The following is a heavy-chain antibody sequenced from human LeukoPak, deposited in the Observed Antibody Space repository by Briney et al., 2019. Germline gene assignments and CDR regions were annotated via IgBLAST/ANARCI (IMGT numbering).Heavy chain of an antibody. D-gene: IGHD1-26*01. CDR1: GGSFSGYY. Sequence: ASETLSLTCAVYGGSFSGYYWSWIRQPPGKGLEWIGEINHSGSTNYNPSLKSRVTISVDTSKNQFSLKLTSVTAADTAVYYCAKGVNSGYFDYCGQGTLVTVSS. V-gene: IGHV4-34*01. CDR2: INHSGST. J-gene: IGHJ4*02. CDR3: AKGVNSGYFDY.